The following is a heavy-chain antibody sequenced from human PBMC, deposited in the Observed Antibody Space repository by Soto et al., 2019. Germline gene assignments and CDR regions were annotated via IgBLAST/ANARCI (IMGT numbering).Heavy chain of an antibody. CDR3: ASSYYYDSSGVFDY. CDR2: INHSGST. D-gene: IGHD3-22*01. Sequence: SETLSLTCAFYVGSFSGYYWSWIRQPPGKGLEWIGEINHSGSTNYNPSLKSRVTISVDTSKDQFSLKLSSVTAADTAVYYCASSYYYDSSGVFDYWGQGTLVTVSS. V-gene: IGHV4-34*01. CDR1: VGSFSGYY. J-gene: IGHJ4*02.